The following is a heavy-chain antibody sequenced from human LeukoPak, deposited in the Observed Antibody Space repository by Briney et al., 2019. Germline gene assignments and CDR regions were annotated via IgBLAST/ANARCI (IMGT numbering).Heavy chain of an antibody. CDR2: ISGSGGST. CDR3: AKVGYCSSTSCSTLGGFDY. V-gene: IGHV3-23*01. D-gene: IGHD2-2*03. J-gene: IGHJ4*02. CDR1: GFTFSSYA. Sequence: GGSLRLSCAASGFTFSSYAMSWVRQAPGKGLEWVSAISGSGGSTYYADSVKGRFTISRDNSKNTLYLQMNSLRAEDTAVYYCAKVGYCSSTSCSTLGGFDYWGQGTLVTVSS.